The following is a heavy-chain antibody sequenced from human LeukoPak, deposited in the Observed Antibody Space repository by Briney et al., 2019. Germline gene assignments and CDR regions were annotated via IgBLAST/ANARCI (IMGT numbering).Heavy chain of an antibody. CDR1: GYTFTSYY. Sequence: GASVKVSCKASGYTFTSYYMHWARQAPGQGLEWMGWINPNSDGRNYAQKFKDRVIMTWDTSISTAYMALSSLRSDDTAVFYCARTPLGGHFYMDVWGNGTAVIVSS. CDR3: ARTPLGGHFYMDV. CDR2: INPNSDGR. D-gene: IGHD2-15*01. J-gene: IGHJ6*03. V-gene: IGHV1-2*02.